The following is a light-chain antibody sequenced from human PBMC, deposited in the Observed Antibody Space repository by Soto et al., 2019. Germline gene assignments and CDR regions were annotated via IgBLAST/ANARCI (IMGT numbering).Light chain of an antibody. Sequence: EIVLTQSPGTLSLSPGERATLSCRASQSVSNTYLAWYQHKLGQAPRLLIYGASSKASGIPDRFSGSGSGTDFTLTISRLEPDDFAVDYCQQYVSSPRSFGQLPKVDVK. CDR2: GAS. CDR3: QQYVSSPRS. V-gene: IGKV3-20*01. J-gene: IGKJ1*01. CDR1: QSVSNTY.